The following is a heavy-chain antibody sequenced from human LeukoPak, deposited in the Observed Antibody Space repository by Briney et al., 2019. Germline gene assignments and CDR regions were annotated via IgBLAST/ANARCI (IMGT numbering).Heavy chain of an antibody. D-gene: IGHD2-2*01. CDR2: IYSGGST. J-gene: IGHJ4*02. CDR3: AIVPAASGQFDY. Sequence: GGSLRLSCAASGFTVSSNYMSWVRQAPGKGLEWVSVIYSGGSTYYADSVKGRFTISRDNSKNTLYLQMNSLRAEDTAVYYCAIVPAASGQFDYWGQGTLVTVSS. V-gene: IGHV3-53*05. CDR1: GFTVSSNY.